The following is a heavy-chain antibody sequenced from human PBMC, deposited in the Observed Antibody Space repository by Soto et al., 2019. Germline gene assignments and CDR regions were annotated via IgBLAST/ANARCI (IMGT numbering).Heavy chain of an antibody. CDR3: ARMYNSGYYRPEGDFYFYGMDV. CDR1: GGSIRDYC. J-gene: IGHJ6*02. D-gene: IGHD3-22*01. CDR2: LYVSGSP. Sequence: QVQLQESGPRLVKPSETLSVTCSVSGGSIRDYCWSWIRQSAGKGLEWIGRLYVSGSPNYNPSLKSRVTMSADTSVNQFSLTLTSVTAADTAIYYCARMYNSGYYRPEGDFYFYGMDVWGQGTTVTVSS. V-gene: IGHV4-4*07.